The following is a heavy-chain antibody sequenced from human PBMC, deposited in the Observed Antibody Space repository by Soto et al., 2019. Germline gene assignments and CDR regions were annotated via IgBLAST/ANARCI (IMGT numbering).Heavy chain of an antibody. CDR2: IYHSGST. Sequence: SETLSLTGAVSGGSISSGGYPWSWIRQPPGKGLEWIGYIYHSGSTYYNPSLKSRVTISVHRSRNQFSLKLSSVTAADTAVYYCARVKAGIQLWLGEFDYWGQGTLVTVS. CDR3: ARVKAGIQLWLGEFDY. V-gene: IGHV4-30-2*01. CDR1: GGSISSGGYP. J-gene: IGHJ4*02. D-gene: IGHD5-18*01.